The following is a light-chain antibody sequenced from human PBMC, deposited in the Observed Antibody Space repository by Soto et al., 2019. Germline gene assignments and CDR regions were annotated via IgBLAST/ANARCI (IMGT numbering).Light chain of an antibody. CDR3: QQYNKWPPWT. J-gene: IGKJ1*01. CDR2: GTS. Sequence: EIVLTQSPATLSVSPGERATLSCRASQSVSMSLAWYQQKPGQAPRLLIYGTSTRATGIPARFSGSGSGTEFTLPISSLQSEDCAVYYCQQYNKWPPWTLGHGTKVEIK. CDR1: QSVSMS. V-gene: IGKV3-15*01.